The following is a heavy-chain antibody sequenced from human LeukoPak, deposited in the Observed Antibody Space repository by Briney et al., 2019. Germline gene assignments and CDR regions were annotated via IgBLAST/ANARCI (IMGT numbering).Heavy chain of an antibody. J-gene: IGHJ4*02. Sequence: GGSLRLSCAVSGFTFSSYWMSWFRQAPGKGLEWVANIKQDGSEKYYVDSVKGRFAISRDNAKNSLYLQMNSLRAEDTAVYYCAREAGTADYWGQGTLVTVSS. CDR2: IKQDGSEK. D-gene: IGHD6-13*01. V-gene: IGHV3-7*01. CDR3: AREAGTADY. CDR1: GFTFSSYW.